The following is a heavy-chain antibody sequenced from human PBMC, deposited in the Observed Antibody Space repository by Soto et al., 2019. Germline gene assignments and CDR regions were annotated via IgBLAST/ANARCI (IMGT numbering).Heavy chain of an antibody. D-gene: IGHD3-10*01. CDR2: IYPGDSDT. CDR1: GYSFTSYW. Sequence: PGESLKISCKGSGYSFTSYWIGWVRQMPGKGLEWMGIIYPGDSDTRYSPSFQGQVTISADKSISTAYLQWSSLKASDTAMYYCARRSRSYYYGSGSNQVDCWGQGTLVTVSS. V-gene: IGHV5-51*01. J-gene: IGHJ4*02. CDR3: ARRSRSYYYGSGSNQVDC.